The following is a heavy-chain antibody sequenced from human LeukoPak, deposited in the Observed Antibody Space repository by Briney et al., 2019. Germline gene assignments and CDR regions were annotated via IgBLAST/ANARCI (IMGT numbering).Heavy chain of an antibody. CDR1: GFTFDDFA. V-gene: IGHV3-9*01. Sequence: GGSLRLSCAASGFTFDDFAIPWVRQAPGKGLEWVSGISWNGGSIGYADSVRDRFTISRDNAKNSLYLQMKSLRPADTAFYFCTKDISPHLPPAGNAFDVWGRGTLVTVSS. J-gene: IGHJ5*02. CDR3: TKDISPHLPPAGNAFDV. D-gene: IGHD2-2*01. CDR2: ISWNGGSI.